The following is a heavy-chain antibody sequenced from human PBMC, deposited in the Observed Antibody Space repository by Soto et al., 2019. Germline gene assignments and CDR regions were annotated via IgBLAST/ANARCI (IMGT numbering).Heavy chain of an antibody. V-gene: IGHV1-18*01. J-gene: IGHJ4*02. CDR3: ARLPTTDSSSWYADY. Sequence: ASVKVSCKASGYTFTSYDINWVRQATGQGLEWMGWMNPNNGNTNYAQKLQGRVTMTTDTSTSTAYMELRSLRSDDTAVYYCARLPTTDSSSWYADYWGQGTLVTVSS. CDR1: GYTFTSYD. CDR2: MNPNNGNT. D-gene: IGHD6-13*01.